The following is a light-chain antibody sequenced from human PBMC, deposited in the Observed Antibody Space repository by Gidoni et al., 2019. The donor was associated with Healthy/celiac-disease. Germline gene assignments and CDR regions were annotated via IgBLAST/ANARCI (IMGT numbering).Light chain of an antibody. J-gene: IGKJ2*01. CDR3: MQALQTPMYT. CDR1: QSLLHSNGYNY. V-gene: IGKV2-28*01. Sequence: TQSPLSLPVTPGEPASISCRSSQSLLHSNGYNYLDWYLQKPGQSPQLLIYLGSNRASGVPDRFSGSGSGTDFTLKISRVEAEDVGVYYCMQALQTPMYTFXQXTKLEIK. CDR2: LGS.